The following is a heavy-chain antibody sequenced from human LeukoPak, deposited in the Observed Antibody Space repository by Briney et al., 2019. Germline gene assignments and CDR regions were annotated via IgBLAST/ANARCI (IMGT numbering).Heavy chain of an antibody. V-gene: IGHV3-30*02. CDR3: AKDGTIFGVTYLDS. J-gene: IGHJ4*02. CDR2: IPYDGRNQ. D-gene: IGHD3-3*01. Sequence: PGGSLRLSCAASGFSFSSYDMYWVRQAPGKGLEWVAFIPYDGRNQYFADSVKGRFTISRDISKNTLHLQMNSLRTEDTAVYYCAKDGTIFGVTYLDSWGQGTLVTVSS. CDR1: GFSFSSYD.